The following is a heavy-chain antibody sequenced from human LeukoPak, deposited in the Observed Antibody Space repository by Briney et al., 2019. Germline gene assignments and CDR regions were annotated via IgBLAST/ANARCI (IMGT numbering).Heavy chain of an antibody. Sequence: PSETLSLTCSVSGASITDYYWSCIRQPPAKGLEWIGYIYYSGSPNYNPSLKSRVTLSLDTSQNQFSLKLTSVPAADTAVYYCAYGGDAYKTGYWGQGTLVTVSS. V-gene: IGHV4-59*01. J-gene: IGHJ4*02. CDR3: AYGGDAYKTGY. CDR2: IYYSGSP. D-gene: IGHD5-24*01. CDR1: GASITDYY.